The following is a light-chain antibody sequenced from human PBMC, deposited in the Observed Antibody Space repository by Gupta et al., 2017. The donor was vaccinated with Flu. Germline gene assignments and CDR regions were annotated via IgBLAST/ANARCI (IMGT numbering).Light chain of an antibody. CDR3: SSFTETNARV. V-gene: IGLV2-14*01. J-gene: IGLJ3*02. Sequence: TSSDIGFYNYISWYQQHPGKAPKLLIFEVNNRPSGISSRFSGSKSDNTASLTISGLQTEDEADYYCSSFTETNARVFGGGTKVTVL. CDR1: SSDIGFYNY. CDR2: EVN.